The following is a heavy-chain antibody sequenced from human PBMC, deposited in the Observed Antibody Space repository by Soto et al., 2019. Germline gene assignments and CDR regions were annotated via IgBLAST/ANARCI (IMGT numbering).Heavy chain of an antibody. CDR2: ISAYNGNT. V-gene: IGHV1-18*04. J-gene: IGHJ4*02. Sequence: GASVKVSCKASGYTFTSYGISWVRQAPGQGLEWTGWISAYNGNTNYAQNPQGRVTMTTDTSTSTVYMELRSLRSDDTAVYYCARDRRGSSRSGFDYWGQGTLVTVSS. D-gene: IGHD6-6*01. CDR1: GYTFTSYG. CDR3: ARDRRGSSRSGFDY.